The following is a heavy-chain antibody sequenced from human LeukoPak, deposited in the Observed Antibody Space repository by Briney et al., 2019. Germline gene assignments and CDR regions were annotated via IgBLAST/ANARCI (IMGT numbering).Heavy chain of an antibody. CDR3: ARERPARHAFDI. CDR1: GGSISSGSYY. CDR2: IYTSGST. D-gene: IGHD2-2*01. J-gene: IGHJ3*02. V-gene: IGHV4-61*02. Sequence: PSETLSLTYSVSGGSISSGSYYWSWIRQPAGNGLEWIGRIYTSGSTNYNPSLKSRVTISVDTSKNQFSLKLSSVTAADTAAYYCARERPARHAFDIWGQGTMVTVSS.